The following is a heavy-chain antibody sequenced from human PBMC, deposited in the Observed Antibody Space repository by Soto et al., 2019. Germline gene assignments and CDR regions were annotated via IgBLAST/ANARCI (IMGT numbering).Heavy chain of an antibody. D-gene: IGHD1-26*01. CDR1: GFSFSRYG. Sequence: GGSLRLSCVASGFSFSRYGMHWVRQAPGKGLEWVAVISYDGGNKYYADSVKGRFTISRDNSKNTLDLQMNSLRGEDTAVYYCAKDTDVVGAAYKFDYWGQGTLVTVSS. CDR2: ISYDGGNK. V-gene: IGHV3-30*18. J-gene: IGHJ4*02. CDR3: AKDTDVVGAAYKFDY.